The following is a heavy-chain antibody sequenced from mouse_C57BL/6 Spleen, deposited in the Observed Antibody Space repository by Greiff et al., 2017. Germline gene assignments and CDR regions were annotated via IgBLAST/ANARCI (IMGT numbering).Heavy chain of an antibody. CDR2: ISYDGSN. V-gene: IGHV3-6*01. CDR1: GYSITSGYY. Sequence: ESGPGLVKPSQSLSLTCSVTGYSITSGYYWNWIRQFPGNKLEWMGYISYDGSNNYNPSLKNRISITRDTSKNQFFLKLNSVTTEDTATYYCARGFYYYGSSPYFDVWGTGTTVTVSS. D-gene: IGHD1-1*01. J-gene: IGHJ1*03. CDR3: ARGFYYYGSSPYFDV.